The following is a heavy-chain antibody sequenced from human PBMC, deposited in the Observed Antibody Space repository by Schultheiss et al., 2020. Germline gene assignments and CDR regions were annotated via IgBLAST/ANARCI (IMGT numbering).Heavy chain of an antibody. D-gene: IGHD4-17*01. Sequence: SETLSLTCAVYGGSFSGYYWSWIRQPPGKGLEWIGYIYYSGTTYYNPSLKSRVTISVDTSKNQFSLKLSSVTAADTAVYYCARESNGDYVNSWGQGTLVTVSS. V-gene: IGHV4-34*09. CDR1: GGSFSGYY. CDR3: ARESNGDYVNS. J-gene: IGHJ4*02. CDR2: IYYSGTT.